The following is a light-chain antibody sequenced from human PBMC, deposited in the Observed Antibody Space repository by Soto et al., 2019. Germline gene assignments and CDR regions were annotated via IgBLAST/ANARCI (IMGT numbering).Light chain of an antibody. CDR2: DAS. J-gene: IGKJ1*01. CDR1: QSVSSY. CDR3: QQRGNWPWT. V-gene: IGKV3-11*01. Sequence: EIVLTQSPATLSLSPGERATLSCRASQSVSSYLAWYQQKPGQAPRLLIYDASNRATGIPARFSGSGSATAFTLTISSLEPEDFADYYCQQRGNWPWTFGQGTKVEIK.